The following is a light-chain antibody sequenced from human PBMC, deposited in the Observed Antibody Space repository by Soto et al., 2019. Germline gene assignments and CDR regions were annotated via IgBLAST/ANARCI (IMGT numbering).Light chain of an antibody. CDR1: QSISSY. CDR2: DAS. V-gene: IGKV1-39*01. CDR3: QQSSSTLWT. J-gene: IGKJ1*01. Sequence: DIVLTQSPSSLSSSVGDRATLTCRASQSISSYLAWYQQKPGKAPRLLIYDASSWQSGIPARFSGSGSGTDFTLTISSLQPEDFATYYCQQSSSTLWTFGQGTKVDIK.